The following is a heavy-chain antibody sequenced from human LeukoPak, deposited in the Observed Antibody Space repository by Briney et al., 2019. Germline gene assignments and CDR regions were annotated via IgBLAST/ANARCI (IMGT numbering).Heavy chain of an antibody. D-gene: IGHD6-13*01. CDR3: ARSGYSSSWGYYYYYMDV. CDR2: ISSSGSTI. CDR1: GFTFSSYE. J-gene: IGHJ6*03. V-gene: IGHV3-48*03. Sequence: GGSLRLSCAASGFTFSSYEMNWVRQAPGKGLEWVSYISSSGSTIYYADSVKGRFTISRDNAKNSLYLQMNSLRAEDTAVYYCARSGYSSSWGYYYYYMDVWGKGTTVTISS.